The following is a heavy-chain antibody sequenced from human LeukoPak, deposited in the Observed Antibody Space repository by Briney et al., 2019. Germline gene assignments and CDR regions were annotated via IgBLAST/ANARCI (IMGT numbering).Heavy chain of an antibody. D-gene: IGHD5-24*01. J-gene: IGHJ4*02. V-gene: IGHV4-39*01. CDR3: ARGPHPGGAGYNLIDH. Sequence: SETLSLTCTVSGGSISSSSYYWGWIRQPPGKGLEWIGGISYRGTTFYNPSLKSRVTISVDTSKNQFFLKVSSVTAADTAVYYCARGPHPGGAGYNLIDHWGQGTLVTVSP. CDR2: ISYRGTT. CDR1: GGSISSSSYY.